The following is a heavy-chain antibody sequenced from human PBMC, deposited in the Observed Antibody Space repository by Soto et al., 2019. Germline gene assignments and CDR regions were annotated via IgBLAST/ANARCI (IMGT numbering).Heavy chain of an antibody. CDR3: ARDRAVLGYYYYMDV. J-gene: IGHJ6*03. CDR2: IYYSGST. Sequence: SETLSLTCTVSGGSISSYYWSWIRQPPGKGLEWIGYIYYSGSTNYNPSLKSRVTISIDTSKNQFSLKLSSVTAADTAVYYCARDRAVLGYYYYMDVWGKGTTVTVSS. V-gene: IGHV4-59*01. D-gene: IGHD1-20*01. CDR1: GGSISSYY.